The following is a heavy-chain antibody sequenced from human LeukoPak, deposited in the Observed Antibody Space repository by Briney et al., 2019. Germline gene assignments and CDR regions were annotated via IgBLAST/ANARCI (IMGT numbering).Heavy chain of an antibody. CDR2: IIPIFGTA. J-gene: IGHJ4*02. V-gene: IGHV1-69*01. Sequence: GASVKVSCKASGGTFSSYAISWVRQDPGQGLEWMGGIIPIFGTANYAQKFQGRVTITADESTSTAYMELSSLRSEDTAVYYCASLNSGYDLPYYFDYWGQGTLVTVSS. CDR1: GGTFSSYA. CDR3: ASLNSGYDLPYYFDY. D-gene: IGHD5-12*01.